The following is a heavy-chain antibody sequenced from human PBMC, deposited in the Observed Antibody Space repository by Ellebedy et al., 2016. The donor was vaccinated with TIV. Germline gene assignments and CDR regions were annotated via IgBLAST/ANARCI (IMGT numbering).Heavy chain of an antibody. CDR2: IYHSGST. V-gene: IGHV4-4*02. CDR1: GGSISSSNW. Sequence: MPSETLSLTFAASGGSISSSNWWSWVRQPPGKRLECIGEIYHSGSTNYNPSLKIRVTISVDKSKNQFSLKLSSVTDADTEVYYCARAVAGNGRYYYNGMDVWGQGTTVTVSS. J-gene: IGHJ6*02. CDR3: ARAVAGNGRYYYNGMDV. D-gene: IGHD6-19*01.